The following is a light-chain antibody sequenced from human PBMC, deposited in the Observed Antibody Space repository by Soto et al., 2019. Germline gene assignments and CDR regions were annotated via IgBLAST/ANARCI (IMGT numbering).Light chain of an antibody. CDR3: QQRGSWPQYT. V-gene: IGKV1-39*01. J-gene: IGKJ4*01. CDR1: QSISSY. Sequence: DIPMTQSPSSLSASVGDRVTITCRASQSISSYLNWYQQKPGKAPNLLIYDASSLRSGVPSRFSGGGSGTDFTLTISGLEPEDFAVYYCQQRGSWPQYTFGGGTKVDIK. CDR2: DAS.